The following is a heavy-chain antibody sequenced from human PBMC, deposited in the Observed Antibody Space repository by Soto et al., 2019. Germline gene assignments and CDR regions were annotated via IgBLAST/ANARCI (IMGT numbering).Heavy chain of an antibody. D-gene: IGHD1-26*01. CDR2: ISYDGSNK. CDR1: GFTFSSYG. Sequence: GGSLRLSCAASGFTFSSYGMHWVRQAPGKGLEWVAVISYDGSNKYYADSVKGRFTISRDNSKNTLYLQMNSLRAEDTAVYYCAKTTVSGSPISGMDVWGQGTTVTVSS. CDR3: AKTTVSGSPISGMDV. V-gene: IGHV3-30*18. J-gene: IGHJ6*02.